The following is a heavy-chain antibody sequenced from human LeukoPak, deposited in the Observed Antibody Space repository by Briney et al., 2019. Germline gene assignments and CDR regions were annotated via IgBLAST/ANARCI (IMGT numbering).Heavy chain of an antibody. CDR2: IKQEGSEK. CDR3: ARWRFGELSYFDY. D-gene: IGHD3-10*01. Sequence: GGALRLSCAASGFTFSSYWMSWVRQAPGKGLEWVGNIKQEGSEKYYVDSVKGRFTISRDKAKNSLYMQMNSLRAEDTAVYYCARWRFGELSYFDYWGQGTLVTVSS. J-gene: IGHJ4*02. CDR1: GFTFSSYW. V-gene: IGHV3-7*03.